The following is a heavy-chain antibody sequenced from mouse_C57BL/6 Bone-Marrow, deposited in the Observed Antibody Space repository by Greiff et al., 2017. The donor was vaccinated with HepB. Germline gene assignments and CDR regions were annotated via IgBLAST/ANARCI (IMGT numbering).Heavy chain of an antibody. Sequence: QVQLKQSGAELVKPGASVKISCKASGYAFSSYWMNWVKQRPGKGLEWIGQIYPGDGDTNYNGKFKGKATLTADKSSSTAYMQLSSLTSEDSAVYFCARVYYGNYYFDYWGQGTTLTVSS. J-gene: IGHJ2*01. CDR2: IYPGDGDT. D-gene: IGHD2-1*01. CDR1: GYAFSSYW. V-gene: IGHV1-80*01. CDR3: ARVYYGNYYFDY.